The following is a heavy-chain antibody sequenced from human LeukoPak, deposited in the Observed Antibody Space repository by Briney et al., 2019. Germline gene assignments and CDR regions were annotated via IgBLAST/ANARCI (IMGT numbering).Heavy chain of an antibody. CDR2: IYYSGST. J-gene: IGHJ5*02. D-gene: IGHD2-21*02. CDR3: ARLQVHCGGDCYTRWFDP. Sequence: PSETLTFTCTVSAVSVCSFYWRWLGQPPGKGLEWIAYIYYSGSTKYNPSLKSRVTISLDRSKNQFSLKLRSVTAADTAVYYCARLQVHCGGDCYTRWFDPWGQGTLVTVSS. CDR1: AVSVCSFY. V-gene: IGHV4-59*08.